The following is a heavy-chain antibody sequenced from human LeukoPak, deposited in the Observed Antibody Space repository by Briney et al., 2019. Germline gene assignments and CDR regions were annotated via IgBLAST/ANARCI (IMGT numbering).Heavy chain of an antibody. CDR1: GDSVSRSDSY. J-gene: IGHJ1*01. CDR2: IYYRGST. CDR3: ARRRYYDGSGYLE. V-gene: IGHV4-39*01. Sequence: SETLSLICSVSGDSVSRSDSYWDWIRQPPGKGLEWIGTIYYRGSTYYSPSLKRRVTMSVDPSNNQFSLNLRSVTAADTAMYYCARRRYYDGSGYLEWGQGTLLSVSS. D-gene: IGHD3-22*01.